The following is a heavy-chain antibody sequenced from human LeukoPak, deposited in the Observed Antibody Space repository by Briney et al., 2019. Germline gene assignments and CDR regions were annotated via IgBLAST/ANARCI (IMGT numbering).Heavy chain of an antibody. V-gene: IGHV4-59*01. Sequence: SETLSLTCTASGGXISSYYCSWIRQPPGKGLEWIGYIYYSGSTNYNPSLKSRVTISVDTSKNQFSLKLSSVTAADTAVYYCVRYYYDSSGYFDYWGQGTLVTVSS. D-gene: IGHD3-22*01. CDR2: IYYSGST. CDR1: GGXISSYY. CDR3: VRYYYDSSGYFDY. J-gene: IGHJ4*02.